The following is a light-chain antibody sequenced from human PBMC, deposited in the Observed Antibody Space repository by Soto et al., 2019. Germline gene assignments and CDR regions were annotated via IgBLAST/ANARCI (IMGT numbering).Light chain of an antibody. CDR3: SSYAGSNNLGL. CDR1: SSDIGAYDY. V-gene: IGLV2-8*01. J-gene: IGLJ2*01. CDR2: EVR. Sequence: QSALTQPPSASGSPVQSVTISCTGTSSDIGAYDYVSWYQQYPGKAPRLIIYEVRHRPSGVPDRFSGSKSGNTASLTVSGLQDEDEADYYCSSYAGSNNLGLFGGGTKLTVL.